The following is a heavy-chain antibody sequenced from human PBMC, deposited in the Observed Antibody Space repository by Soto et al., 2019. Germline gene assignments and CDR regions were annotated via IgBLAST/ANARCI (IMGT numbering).Heavy chain of an antibody. V-gene: IGHV1-69*12. D-gene: IGHD3-3*02. CDR1: GGTFSTSA. CDR3: ARDKDRQQLGGNYYYILDV. CDR2: IMPVFATP. J-gene: IGHJ6*02. Sequence: QVQLMQSGAEVKKPGSSVKVSCKASGGTFSTSAISWVRQAPGEGLEWVGGIMPVFATPDYAQKFQGRVTLSADESTTTANLELTSLTTDDTAVYYCARDKDRQQLGGNYYYILDVWGQGTAITVSS.